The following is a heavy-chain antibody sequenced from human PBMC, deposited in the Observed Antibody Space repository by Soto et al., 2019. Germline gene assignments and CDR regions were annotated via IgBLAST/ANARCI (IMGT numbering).Heavy chain of an antibody. D-gene: IGHD3-3*01. CDR2: ITYDGSNK. CDR1: GFSFSKYG. J-gene: IGHJ4*02. V-gene: IGHV3-30*18. CDR3: AKALSEWIPTYCFDS. Sequence: QVQLVESGGGVVQPWTSLRLSCAASGFSFSKYGIHWVRQAPGKGLEWVAIITYDGSNKYYLDSVKGRFTISRDNSRNTAFLQMDSLTAEDTATYYCAKALSEWIPTYCFDSWGQGARVTVTS.